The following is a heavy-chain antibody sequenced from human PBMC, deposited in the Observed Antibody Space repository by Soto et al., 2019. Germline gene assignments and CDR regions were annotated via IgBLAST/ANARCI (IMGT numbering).Heavy chain of an antibody. CDR3: ARSPQYCSSTNCRAYFDY. CDR2: ISWNSGNT. J-gene: IGHJ4*02. Sequence: EVQLVESGGGLVQPGRSLRLSCAASGFTFDNYAMHWVRQAPGKGLEWVSSISWNSGNTDYAGSVKGRFIISRDSAKNSRYLQMNSLRAEDTALYYCARSPQYCSSTNCRAYFDYCGQGTLVTVSS. D-gene: IGHD2-2*01. CDR1: GFTFDNYA. V-gene: IGHV3-9*01.